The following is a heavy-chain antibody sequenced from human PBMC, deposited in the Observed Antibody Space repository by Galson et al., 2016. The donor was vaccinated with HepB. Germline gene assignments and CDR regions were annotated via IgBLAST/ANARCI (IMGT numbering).Heavy chain of an antibody. V-gene: IGHV1-24*01. CDR3: ATLATDSLAYYFYGMDV. D-gene: IGHD2-15*01. J-gene: IGHJ6*02. CDR2: LDPEDSNI. Sequence: SVKVSCKVSGYNLTGLSMHWVRQTPGKGLEWMGGLDPEDSNIKYAQNCQGRVTMAEDTSAGTAYMELSSLRSEDTAVYYCATLATDSLAYYFYGMDVWGQGTTVTVSS. CDR1: GYNLTGLS.